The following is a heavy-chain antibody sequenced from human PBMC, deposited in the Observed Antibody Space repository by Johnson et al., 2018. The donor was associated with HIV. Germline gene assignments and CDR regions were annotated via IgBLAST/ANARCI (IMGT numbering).Heavy chain of an antibody. CDR2: IGTAGDT. CDR1: GFTFSSYD. J-gene: IGHJ3*02. V-gene: IGHV3-13*01. CDR3: ARANSRGAEYSNLGAFDI. Sequence: MKLVESGGGVVQPGGSLRLSCAASGFTFSSYDMHWVRQATGKGLEWVSAIGTAGDTYYPGSVKGRFTISRENAKNSLYLQMNSLRAGDTAVYYCARANSRGAEYSNLGAFDIWGQGTMVTVSS. D-gene: IGHD6-6*01.